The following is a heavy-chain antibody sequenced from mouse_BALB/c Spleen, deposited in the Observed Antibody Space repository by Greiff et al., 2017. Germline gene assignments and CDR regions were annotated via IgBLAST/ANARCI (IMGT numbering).Heavy chain of an antibody. CDR1: GFTFSSYT. CDR2: ISRGGSYT. CDR3: TREGNGYDGYWYFDV. D-gene: IGHD2-2*01. Sequence: EVKLVESGGGLVKPGGSLKLSCAASGFTFSSYTMSWVRQTPEKRLEWVATISRGGSYTYYPDSVKGRFTISRDNAKNTLYLQMSSLKSEDTAMYYCTREGNGYDGYWYFDVWGAGTTVTVSS. J-gene: IGHJ1*01. V-gene: IGHV5-6-4*01.